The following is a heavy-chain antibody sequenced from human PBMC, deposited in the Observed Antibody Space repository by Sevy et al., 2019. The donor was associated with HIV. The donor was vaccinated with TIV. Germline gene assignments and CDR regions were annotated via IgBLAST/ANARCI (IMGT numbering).Heavy chain of an antibody. J-gene: IGHJ4*02. CDR1: RYTLSEVS. Sequence: ASVKVSCNVPRYTLSEVSMHWVRQAPGKGLEWMGGFVPEDGEIVFAQKFQGRVTVAEDTLTDTAYLEVTNLRSEDTATYFWVLGDTPRLTGSGTRLKDQSLNYFEFWGQGTLVTVSS. CDR2: FVPEDGEI. D-gene: IGHD2-2*01. CDR3: VLGDTPRLTGSGTRLKDQSLNYFEF. V-gene: IGHV1-24*01.